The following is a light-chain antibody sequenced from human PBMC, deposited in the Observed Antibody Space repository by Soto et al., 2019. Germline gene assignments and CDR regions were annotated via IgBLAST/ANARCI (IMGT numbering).Light chain of an antibody. CDR2: GAS. CDR1: QSVSSN. J-gene: IGKJ4*01. CDR3: QQYNNRPPLT. V-gene: IGKV3-15*01. Sequence: EIVMTQSPATLSVSPGERATLSCRASQSVSSNLAWYQQKPGQAPRLLIYGASTRATGIPARFSGSGSATELTLTISSLHSEDFAVYSGQQYNNRPPLTFGGETKVQIK.